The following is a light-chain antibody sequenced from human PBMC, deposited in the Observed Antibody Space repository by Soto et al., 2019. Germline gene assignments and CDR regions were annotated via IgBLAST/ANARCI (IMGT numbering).Light chain of an antibody. CDR2: DAS. V-gene: IGKV3-11*01. Sequence: EIVLTQSPATLSFSPGERATLSCRASRGIDTYLAWYQQKRGQAPRLLIYDASNRTTGIPARFSGGGSGTDFTLSISRLETDDFAVYYCQQSSSWPLTFGGGTKVEIK. CDR3: QQSSSWPLT. CDR1: RGIDTY. J-gene: IGKJ4*01.